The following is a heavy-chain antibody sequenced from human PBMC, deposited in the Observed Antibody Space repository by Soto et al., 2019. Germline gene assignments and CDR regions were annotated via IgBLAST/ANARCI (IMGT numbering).Heavy chain of an antibody. CDR1: GGSISSGGYY. D-gene: IGHD6-6*01. J-gene: IGHJ3*02. CDR3: ARVGISSSDAFDI. V-gene: IGHV4-31*03. Sequence: LSLTCSVSGGSISSGGYYWSWIRQLPGKDLEWIGYIYHSGNTYYNSSLKSRLTISVDTSKNQFSLKLTSVTAADTAVYYCARVGISSSDAFDIWGQGTMVTVS. CDR2: IYHSGNT.